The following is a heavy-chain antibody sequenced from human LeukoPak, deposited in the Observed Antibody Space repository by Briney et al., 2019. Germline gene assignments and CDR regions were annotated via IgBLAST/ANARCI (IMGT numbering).Heavy chain of an antibody. CDR2: IYPGDSDT. Sequence: GESLKISCKASGYSFTSYWIVWVRQMPGKGLEWRGIIYPGDSDTRYSPSFQGQVTISADKSISTAYLQWNSLKASDTAIYYCARQVGATTRPFDSWGQGTLVTVSS. D-gene: IGHD1-26*01. CDR1: GYSFTSYW. CDR3: ARQVGATTRPFDS. V-gene: IGHV5-51*01. J-gene: IGHJ4*02.